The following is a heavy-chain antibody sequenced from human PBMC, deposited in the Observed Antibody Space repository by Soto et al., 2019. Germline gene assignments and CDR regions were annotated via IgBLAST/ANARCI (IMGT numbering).Heavy chain of an antibody. CDR2: ISGSGVNT. CDR1: GITFSSFA. V-gene: IGHV3-23*01. CDR3: AKDLGHTMISAFDY. Sequence: EVVLSESGGGLVHPGGSLRLSCAASGITFSSFAMGWVRQAPGKGLEWVSTISGSGVNTYHADSVKGRFTVSRDNSKNTLLLQMNSLRAEDTAVYYCAKDLGHTMISAFDYWGQGTLVTVSS. D-gene: IGHD3-22*01. J-gene: IGHJ4*02.